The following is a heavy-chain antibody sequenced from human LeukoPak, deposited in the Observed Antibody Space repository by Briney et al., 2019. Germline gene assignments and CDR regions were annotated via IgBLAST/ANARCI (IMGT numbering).Heavy chain of an antibody. D-gene: IGHD3-10*01. J-gene: IGHJ3*02. CDR2: INTSGGST. CDR1: GYTFTSYY. V-gene: IGHV1-46*03. Sequence: GASVKVSCKASGYTFTSYYMHWVRQAPGQGLEWMEIINTSGGSTSYAQKFQGRVTMTRDTSTSTVYMELSSLRSEDTAVYYCAREPPGYAFDIWGQGTMVTVSS. CDR3: AREPPGYAFDI.